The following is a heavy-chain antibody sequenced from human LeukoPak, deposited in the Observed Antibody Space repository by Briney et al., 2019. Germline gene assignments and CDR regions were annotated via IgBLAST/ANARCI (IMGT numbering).Heavy chain of an antibody. CDR3: VKEQSYGAYRVADY. CDR1: GFRFRACG. V-gene: IGHV3-30*18. Sequence: GGSLRLSCAASGFRFRACGMHWVRQTPDKGLVWLAVFSYNGIETYYADSVKGRFTISRDNSKNTLHLQMNSLRVEDTAVYYCVKEQSYGAYRVADYWGQGTLVTVSS. CDR2: FSYNGIET. J-gene: IGHJ4*02. D-gene: IGHD3-16*01.